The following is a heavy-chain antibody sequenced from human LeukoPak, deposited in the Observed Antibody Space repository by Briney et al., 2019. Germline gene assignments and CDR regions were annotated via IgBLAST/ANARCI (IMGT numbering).Heavy chain of an antibody. CDR1: GGSISSGSYY. D-gene: IGHD2-2*01. J-gene: IGHJ1*01. Sequence: SQTLSLTCTVSGGSISSGSYYWSWIRQPAGEGLEWIGRIYVSGSTSYNPSLKSRVTISVDTSKNQFSLKLRSVTAADTAVYYCARDPIVVIPDATGYFQHWGQGTLVTVSS. V-gene: IGHV4-61*02. CDR2: IYVSGST. CDR3: ARDPIVVIPDATGYFQH.